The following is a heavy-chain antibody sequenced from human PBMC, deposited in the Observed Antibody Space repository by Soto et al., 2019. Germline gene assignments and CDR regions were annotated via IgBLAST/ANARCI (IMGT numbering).Heavy chain of an antibody. CDR1: GYSFTSYW. V-gene: IGHV5-51*01. CDR3: ARHHTSCRGCYYYGMDV. CDR2: IYPGDSDT. Sequence: PGESLKISCKGSGYSFTSYWIGWVRQMPGKGLEWMGIIYPGDSDTRYSPSFQGQVTISADKSISTAYLQWSSLKASDTAMYYCARHHTSCRGCYYYGMDVWGQGTTVTVSS. D-gene: IGHD2-2*01. J-gene: IGHJ6*02.